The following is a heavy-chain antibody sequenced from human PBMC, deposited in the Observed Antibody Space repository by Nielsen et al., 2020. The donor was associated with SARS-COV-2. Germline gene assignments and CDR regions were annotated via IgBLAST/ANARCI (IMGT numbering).Heavy chain of an antibody. CDR1: GFIFSNAL. V-gene: IGHV3-15*01. CDR2: IRSKADGGTT. Sequence: GESLKISCAASGFIFSNALMTWVCQAPGKGLEWVGRIRSKADGGTTDYAAPVKGRFTISRDDSKNTLYLLMNSLRIEDTGVYYCTTNYDVLTGLESWGQGALVTVSS. J-gene: IGHJ4*02. CDR3: TTNYDVLTGLES. D-gene: IGHD3-9*01.